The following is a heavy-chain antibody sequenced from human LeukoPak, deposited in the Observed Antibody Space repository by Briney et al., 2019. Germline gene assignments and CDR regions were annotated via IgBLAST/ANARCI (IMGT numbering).Heavy chain of an antibody. J-gene: IGHJ4*02. Sequence: GGSLRLSCAASGFTFSDYHMDWVRQAPGKGLEWVGRIRNKANSYTTVYVASVKGRFTISRDDSKNSLYLQMSSLKTEDTAIYYCLHLDRGYWGQGTLVTVSS. CDR3: LHLDRGY. V-gene: IGHV3-72*01. CDR2: IRNKANSYTT. CDR1: GFTFSDYH.